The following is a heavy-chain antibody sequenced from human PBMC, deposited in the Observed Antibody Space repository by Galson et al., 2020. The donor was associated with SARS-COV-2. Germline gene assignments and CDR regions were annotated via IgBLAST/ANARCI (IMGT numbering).Heavy chain of an antibody. V-gene: IGHV4-39*01. CDR1: GGSIRTNTYY. J-gene: IGHJ5*02. CDR3: ARHAETYGSGRVDP. D-gene: IGHD3-10*01. Sequence: SETLSLTCTVSGGSIRTNTYYWGWIRQPPGKGLEWIGTVYYSGTTFYNPSLKSRLTISVDMSKNQFSLKLSSVTAADTAVYYYARHAETYGSGRVDPWGQGTLVTVSS. CDR2: VYYSGTT.